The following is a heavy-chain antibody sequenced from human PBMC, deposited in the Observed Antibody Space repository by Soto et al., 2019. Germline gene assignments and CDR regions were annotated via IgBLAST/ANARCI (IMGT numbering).Heavy chain of an antibody. Sequence: QLQLQESGSGLLKPSQTLSLTCAVSGGSISSGGYSWSCIRQPPGKGLEWIGYISHSGSTYYNPSLKSRVTISVGKSKNQFSLKLSSVTAADTSVYYCARGTPFHCGQGTLVTVSS. CDR2: ISHSGST. CDR3: ARGTPFH. V-gene: IGHV4-30-2*01. CDR1: GGSISSGGYS. J-gene: IGHJ4*02.